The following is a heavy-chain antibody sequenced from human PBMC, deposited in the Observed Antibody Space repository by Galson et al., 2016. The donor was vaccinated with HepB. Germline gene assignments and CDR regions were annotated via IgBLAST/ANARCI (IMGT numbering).Heavy chain of an antibody. CDR1: GFSLTTTGVG. CDR3: AHSTLDCFTSSCYSLAVNY. Sequence: PALVKPTQTLTLTCSFSGFSLTTTGVGVAWIRQPPGKALEWLALIYWDGDQRYRPSLKSRLTIAKDTSKNQVVLTMTNMDPLDTATYYCAHSTLDCFTSSCYSLAVNYWGRGTLVTVSS. CDR2: IYWDGDQ. V-gene: IGHV2-5*02. D-gene: IGHD2-2*01. J-gene: IGHJ4*02.